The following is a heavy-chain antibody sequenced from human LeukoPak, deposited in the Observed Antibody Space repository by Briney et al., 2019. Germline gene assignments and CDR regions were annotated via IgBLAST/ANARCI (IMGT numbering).Heavy chain of an antibody. CDR1: GFTFSSYA. J-gene: IGHJ4*02. CDR3: AKDTDYDFWSGYYTPYYFDY. D-gene: IGHD3-3*01. V-gene: IGHV3-23*01. CDR2: ISGSGGST. Sequence: GGSLRPSCAASGFTFSSYAMSWVRQAPGKGLEWVSAISGSGGSTYYADSVKGRFTISRDNSKNTLYLQMNSLRAEDTAVYYCAKDTDYDFWSGYYTPYYFDYWGQGTLVTVSS.